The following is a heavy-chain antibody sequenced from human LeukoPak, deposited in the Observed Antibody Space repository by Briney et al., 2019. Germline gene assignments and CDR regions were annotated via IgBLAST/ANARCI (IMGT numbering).Heavy chain of an antibody. J-gene: IGHJ4*02. Sequence: SETLSLTCTVSGGSISSSSYSWGWIRQPPGKGLEWIGSIYYSGTTYYNPSLKGRVTISVDTSKIQFSLKLSSVAATDTAVYFCARLRFDFWSGYTQPYFDYWGQGTLVTVSS. D-gene: IGHD3-3*01. CDR2: IYYSGTT. CDR3: ARLRFDFWSGYTQPYFDY. CDR1: GGSISSSSYS. V-gene: IGHV4-39*01.